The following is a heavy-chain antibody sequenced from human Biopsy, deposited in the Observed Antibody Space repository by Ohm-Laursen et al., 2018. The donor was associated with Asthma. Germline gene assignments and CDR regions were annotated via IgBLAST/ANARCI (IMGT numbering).Heavy chain of an antibody. CDR1: RFTYE. Sequence: SLRLSCAASRFTYEMHWVRQAPGKGLEWVAVISYDGSSIYYADSVKGRFTISRDNAKNSLYLQMNSLRDEDTAVYYCARLKRGYSYGYAGVFDYWGQGTLVTVSS. V-gene: IGHV3-30*04. D-gene: IGHD5-18*01. CDR3: ARLKRGYSYGYAGVFDY. J-gene: IGHJ4*02. CDR2: ISYDGSSI.